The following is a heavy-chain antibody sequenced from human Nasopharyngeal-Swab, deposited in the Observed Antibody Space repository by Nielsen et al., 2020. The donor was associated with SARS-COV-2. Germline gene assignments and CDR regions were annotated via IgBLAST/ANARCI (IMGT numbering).Heavy chain of an antibody. Sequence: GESLKISCAATGLTFKTYAMTWVRQAPGKGLEWVSVISGSGGSTYYTDSVKGRFTVSRDNSKSTLYLQMNSLRAEDTAVYYCAKTNSGSYCNWGQGTLVTVSS. D-gene: IGHD3-10*01. J-gene: IGHJ4*02. CDR1: GLTFKTYA. V-gene: IGHV3-23*01. CDR2: ISGSGGST. CDR3: AKTNSGSYCN.